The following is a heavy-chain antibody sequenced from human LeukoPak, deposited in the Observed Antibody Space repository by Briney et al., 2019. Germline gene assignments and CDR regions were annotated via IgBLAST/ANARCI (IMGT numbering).Heavy chain of an antibody. V-gene: IGHV3-23*01. CDR3: AKPSSRFFDY. CDR2: ISDSGGSR. D-gene: IGHD3-3*01. J-gene: IGHJ4*02. Sequence: GGSLRLSCAASGFTFSNYAMSWVRQAPGKGLEWVSGISDSGGSRWYADSVKGRFTISRDNSKNTLYLQMNSLRAEDTAVYYCAKPSSRFFDYWGQGTLVTVSS. CDR1: GFTFSNYA.